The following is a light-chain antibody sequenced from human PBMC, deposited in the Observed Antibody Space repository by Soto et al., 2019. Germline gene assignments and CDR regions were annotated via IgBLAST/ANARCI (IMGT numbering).Light chain of an antibody. CDR1: SGHSSYI. CDR3: ETWDSNIWM. CDR2: LEGSGTY. J-gene: IGLJ3*02. Sequence: QAVVTQSSSASASLGSSVKLTCTLSSGHSSYIIAWHQQQPGKAPRYLMKLEGSGTYNKGSGVPDRFSGSSSGADRYLTISNVQPEDEADYYCETWDSNIWMFGGGTKVTVL. V-gene: IGLV4-60*03.